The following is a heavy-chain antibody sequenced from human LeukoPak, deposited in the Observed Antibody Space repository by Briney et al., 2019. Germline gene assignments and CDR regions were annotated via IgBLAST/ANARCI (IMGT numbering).Heavy chain of an antibody. J-gene: IGHJ4*02. CDR2: IIPIFGTA. D-gene: IGHD7-27*01. CDR1: GGTFSSYA. Sequence: SVKVSCKASGGTFSSYAISWVRQAPGQGLEWMGGIIPIFGTANYAQKFQGRVTITADESTSTAYMELSRLRSDDTAVYYCARVGTRLGIFGYWGQGSQVTVSS. V-gene: IGHV1-69*13. CDR3: ARVGTRLGIFGY.